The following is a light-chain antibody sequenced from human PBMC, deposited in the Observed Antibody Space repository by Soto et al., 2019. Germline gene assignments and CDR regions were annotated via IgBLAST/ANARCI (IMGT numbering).Light chain of an antibody. CDR1: SSDVGGYNY. V-gene: IGLV2-11*01. Sequence: QSALTQPRSVSGSPGQSVTISCTGTSSDVGGYNYVSWYQQHPGIAPQLIIYDITKRPSGVPDRFSGSKSGNTASLTISGLQAEDDADYYCCSYAGSYSWVFGGGTKLTVL. CDR2: DIT. CDR3: CSYAGSYSWV. J-gene: IGLJ3*02.